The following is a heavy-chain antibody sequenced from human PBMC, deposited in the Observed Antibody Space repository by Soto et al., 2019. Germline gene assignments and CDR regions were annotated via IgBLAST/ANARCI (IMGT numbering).Heavy chain of an antibody. Sequence: QVQLVQSGAEVKKPGSSVKVSCKASGGTFSSYAISWVRQAPGQGLEWMGGIIPIFGTANYAQKFQGRVTITADESTSTAYLEVSSLRSEDTAVYYRARALVGGPPVGGRYYGMDVWGQGTTVTVSS. CDR2: IIPIFGTA. CDR1: GGTFSSYA. V-gene: IGHV1-69*01. D-gene: IGHD1-26*01. J-gene: IGHJ6*02. CDR3: ARALVGGPPVGGRYYGMDV.